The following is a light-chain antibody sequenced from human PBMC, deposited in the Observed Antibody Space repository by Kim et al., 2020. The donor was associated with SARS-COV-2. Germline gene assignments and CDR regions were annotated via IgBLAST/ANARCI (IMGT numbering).Light chain of an antibody. V-gene: IGKV1-27*01. J-gene: IGKJ3*01. CDR3: QKYNNAPFT. Sequence: DIQMTQSPSSLSASVGDRVTITCRASQDIRTYLAWFQQRAGKVPKLLIYAASALQSGVPARFSGSGSGTDFTLTISSLQPEDVATYYCQKYNNAPFTFGPGTTVDIK. CDR1: QDIRTY. CDR2: AAS.